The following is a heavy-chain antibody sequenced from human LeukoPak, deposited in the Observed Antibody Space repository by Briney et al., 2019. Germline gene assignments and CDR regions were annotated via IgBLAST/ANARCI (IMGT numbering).Heavy chain of an antibody. D-gene: IGHD2-15*01. Sequence: PGGSLRLSCAASGLIFSDYDMNWVRQAPGKGLEWVSYISSSSRTIYYADSVKGRFTISSDNSKNTQSLQMNSLRAEDTAVYYCSGYCSGGNCYSGGYWGQGTLVTVSS. V-gene: IGHV3-48*01. CDR1: GLIFSDYD. CDR3: SGYCSGGNCYSGGY. CDR2: ISSSSRTI. J-gene: IGHJ4*02.